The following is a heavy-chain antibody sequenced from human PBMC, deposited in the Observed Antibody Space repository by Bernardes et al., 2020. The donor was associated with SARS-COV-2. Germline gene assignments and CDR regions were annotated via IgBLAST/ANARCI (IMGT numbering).Heavy chain of an antibody. Sequence: GESLKISCKGSDYTFTNYWIGWVRQMPGKGLEWMGIIYPGDSDTRYSPSFQGRVTISADKSINTAYVQWSSLKASDTAIYYCARRRYGDFGVDVWGQGTTVTVSS. CDR1: DYTFTNYW. CDR2: IYPGDSDT. J-gene: IGHJ6*02. V-gene: IGHV5-51*01. CDR3: ARRRYGDFGVDV. D-gene: IGHD4-17*01.